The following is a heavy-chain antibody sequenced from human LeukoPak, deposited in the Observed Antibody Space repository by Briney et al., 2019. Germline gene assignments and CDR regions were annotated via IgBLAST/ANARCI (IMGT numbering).Heavy chain of an antibody. J-gene: IGHJ4*02. CDR3: ARDRDRPYYFDY. CDR2: IKQDGSEK. Sequence: SGGSLRLSCAASGFTVSSYWMSWVRQAPGKGLEWVANIKQDGSEKYYVDSVKGRFTISRDNAKNSLYLQMNSLRAEDTAVYYCARDRDRPYYFDYWGQGTLVTVSS. V-gene: IGHV3-7*01. CDR1: GFTVSSYW. D-gene: IGHD3-10*01.